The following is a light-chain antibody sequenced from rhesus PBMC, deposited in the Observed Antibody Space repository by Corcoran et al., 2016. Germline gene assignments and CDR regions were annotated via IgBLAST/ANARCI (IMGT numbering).Light chain of an antibody. CDR3: QHGYGTPHS. CDR2: KAS. J-gene: IGKJ2*01. V-gene: IGKV1-74*01. CDR1: ENVNNY. Sequence: DIQMTQSPSSLSASVGDRVTITCRASENVNNYLNWYQQKPGKAPKLLIYKASTLQSGVPSRFSGSGFGTDYTFTISSLQPEDVATYYCQHGYGTPHSFGQGTKVEIK.